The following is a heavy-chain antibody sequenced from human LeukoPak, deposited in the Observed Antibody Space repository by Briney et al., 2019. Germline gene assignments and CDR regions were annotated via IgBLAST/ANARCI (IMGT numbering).Heavy chain of an antibody. CDR2: ISSSSSYI. D-gene: IGHD6-13*01. V-gene: IGHV3-21*01. CDR3: AKAKVAAAGTNPMDA. Sequence: PGGCLRLSCAPSGLTLSSYRMNSVSHAPGEGLGWVSSISSSSSYIYYADSVKGRVTISRDNAKNSLYLQMNSLRAEGTAVYYCAKAKVAAAGTNPMDAWGQGTLVTVSS. CDR1: GLTLSSYR. J-gene: IGHJ5*02.